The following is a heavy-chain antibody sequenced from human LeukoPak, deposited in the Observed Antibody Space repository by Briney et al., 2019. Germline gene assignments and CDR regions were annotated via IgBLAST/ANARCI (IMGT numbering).Heavy chain of an antibody. J-gene: IGHJ4*02. D-gene: IGHD1-7*01. Sequence: AASVKVSCKASGCTFTGYYMHWVRPAPGQGLEWMGWINPNSGGTNYAQKFQGRVTMTRDTSISTAYMELSRLRSDDTAVYYCARDLELRGYFDYWGQGTLVTVSS. CDR3: ARDLELRGYFDY. V-gene: IGHV1-2*02. CDR1: GCTFTGYY. CDR2: INPNSGGT.